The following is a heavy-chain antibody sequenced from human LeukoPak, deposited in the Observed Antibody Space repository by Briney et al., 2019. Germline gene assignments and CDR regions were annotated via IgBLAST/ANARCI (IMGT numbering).Heavy chain of an antibody. J-gene: IGHJ4*02. D-gene: IGHD6-19*01. Sequence: PSETLSLTCAVYGGSFSGYYWSWIRQPPGKGLEWIGEINHSGSTNYNPSLKSRVTISVDTSKNQFSLQLNSVTPEDTAVYYCARDPTIAVAAYFDYWGQGTLVTVSS. V-gene: IGHV4-34*01. CDR2: INHSGST. CDR3: ARDPTIAVAAYFDY. CDR1: GGSFSGYY.